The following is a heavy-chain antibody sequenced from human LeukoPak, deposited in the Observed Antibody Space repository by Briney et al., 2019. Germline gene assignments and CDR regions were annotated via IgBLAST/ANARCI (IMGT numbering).Heavy chain of an antibody. CDR1: GGSVSSYY. CDR3: ARDQDSSGWYYDY. V-gene: IGHV4-59*02. CDR2: IYYSGST. J-gene: IGHJ4*02. Sequence: PSETLSLTCTVSGGSVSSYYWSWIRQPPGKGLEWIGYIYYSGSTNYNPSLKSRVTISVDTSKNQSSLKLSSVTAADTAVYYCARDQDSSGWYYDYWGQGTLVTVSS. D-gene: IGHD6-19*01.